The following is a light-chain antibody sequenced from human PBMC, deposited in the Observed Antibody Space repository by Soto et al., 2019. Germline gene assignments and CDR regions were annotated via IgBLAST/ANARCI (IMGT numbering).Light chain of an antibody. J-gene: IGKJ1*01. Sequence: AIQMTQSPPSLSASVGDGVTITCRASQGIGNDLGWYQQKPGKAPKLLIYDASSLESGVPSRFSGSGSGTEFTLTISSLQPDDFATYYCQQYNSYSWTFGQGTKVDIK. CDR1: QGIGND. CDR3: QQYNSYSWT. V-gene: IGKV1-13*02. CDR2: DAS.